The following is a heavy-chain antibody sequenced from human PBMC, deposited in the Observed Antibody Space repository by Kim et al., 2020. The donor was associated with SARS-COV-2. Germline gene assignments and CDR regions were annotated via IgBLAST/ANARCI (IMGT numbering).Heavy chain of an antibody. J-gene: IGHJ4*02. Sequence: NYADSVKGRFTISRDNAKHTLYLEMHSLSAEDTAVYYCAKDSRGVATIDYWGQGTLVTVS. CDR3: AKDSRGVATIDY. V-gene: IGHV3-74*01. D-gene: IGHD5-12*01.